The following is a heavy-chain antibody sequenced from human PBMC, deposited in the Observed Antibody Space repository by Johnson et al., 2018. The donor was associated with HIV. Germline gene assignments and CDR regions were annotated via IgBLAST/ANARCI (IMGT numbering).Heavy chain of an antibody. CDR3: AGGRGWVTLNAFDM. D-gene: IGHD4-23*01. V-gene: IGHV3-30-3*01. J-gene: IGHJ3*02. CDR1: GFTFSSYA. CDR2: ISYDGSNK. Sequence: QMMLVESGGGVVQPGRSLRLSCAASGFTFSSYAMHWVRQAPGKGLEWVAVISYDGSNKYYADSVKGRFTISRDNSKNTLYLQMNSLRADDTAVYYCAGGRGWVTLNAFDMWGQGTLVTVSS.